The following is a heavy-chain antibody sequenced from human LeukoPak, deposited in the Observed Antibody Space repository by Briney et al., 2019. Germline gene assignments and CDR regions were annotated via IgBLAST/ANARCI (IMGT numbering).Heavy chain of an antibody. D-gene: IGHD2-2*02. CDR3: AILYCSSTSCYTPFDY. CDR1: GYTFTSYG. Sequence: GASVKVSCKASGYTFTSYGISWVRQAPGQGLEWMGGIIPIFGTANYAQKFQGRVTITTDESTSTAYMELSSLRSEDTAVYYCAILYCSSTSCYTPFDYWGQGTLVTVSS. CDR2: IIPIFGTA. J-gene: IGHJ4*02. V-gene: IGHV1-69*05.